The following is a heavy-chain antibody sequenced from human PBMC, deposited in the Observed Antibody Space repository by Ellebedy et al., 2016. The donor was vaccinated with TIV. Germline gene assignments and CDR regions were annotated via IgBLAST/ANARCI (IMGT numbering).Heavy chain of an antibody. D-gene: IGHD3-16*01. CDR1: GFTFSTYW. CDR2: IKQDGSEK. CDR3: ARGLGAFDI. V-gene: IGHV3-7*01. Sequence: GESLKISCAASGFTFSTYWMSWVRQAPGKGLEWVANIKQDGSEKYYVDPVKGRFTISRDNAKNSLYLQMNSLRAEDRAVYYCARGLGAFDIWGQGTMVTVSS. J-gene: IGHJ3*02.